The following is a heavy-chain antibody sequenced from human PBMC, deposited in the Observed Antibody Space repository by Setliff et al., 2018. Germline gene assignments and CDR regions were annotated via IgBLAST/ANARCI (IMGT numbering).Heavy chain of an antibody. CDR1: GYIFSNYG. J-gene: IGHJ4*01. D-gene: IGHD1-7*01. CDR2: ISSYSGQT. CDR3: AKDGPRVNYCQH. Sequence: ASVKVSCKSSGYIFSNYGITWVRQAPGQRPEWMGWISSYSGQTKYNEKMQDRVTMTRDTYATTAYMELRRLTLDDTAVYYCAKDGPRVNYCQHWGQGTQVTVSS. V-gene: IGHV1-18*04.